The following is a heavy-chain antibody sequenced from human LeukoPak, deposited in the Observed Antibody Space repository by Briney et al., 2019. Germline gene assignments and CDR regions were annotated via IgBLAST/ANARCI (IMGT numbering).Heavy chain of an antibody. D-gene: IGHD2-2*01. CDR1: GFTFSTHW. V-gene: IGHV3-7*01. J-gene: IGHJ3*01. CDR3: VRDQGYCTSASCRGDAFDV. Sequence: GGALRLSCAASGFTFSTHWMSWVRQAPGKGLEWVAKIKEDGSEKYYVDSVKGRFTISRDNAKNSLSLQMHSLRDEDTAVYYCVRDQGYCTSASCRGDAFDVWGQGSMVSVSS. CDR2: IKEDGSEK.